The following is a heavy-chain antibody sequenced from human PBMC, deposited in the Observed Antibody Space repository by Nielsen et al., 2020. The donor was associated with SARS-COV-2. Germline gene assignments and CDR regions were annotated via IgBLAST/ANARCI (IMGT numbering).Heavy chain of an antibody. J-gene: IGHJ6*03. CDR3: ARDLVVGATTWYYMDV. CDR2: INAGNGNT. CDR1: GYTFTSYA. D-gene: IGHD1-26*01. V-gene: IGHV1-3*01. Sequence: ASVKVSCKASGYTFTSYAMHWVRQAPGQRLEWMGWINAGNGNTKYSQKFQGRVTITRDTSASTAYMELSSLRSEDTAVYYCARDLVVGATTWYYMDVWGKETTVTVSS.